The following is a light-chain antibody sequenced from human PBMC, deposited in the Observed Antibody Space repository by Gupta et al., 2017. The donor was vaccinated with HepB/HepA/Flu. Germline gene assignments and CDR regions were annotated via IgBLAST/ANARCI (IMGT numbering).Light chain of an antibody. CDR1: KLGDKY. J-gene: IGLJ2*01. CDR3: QAWDSTSYVV. CDR2: QAT. Sequence: SYELTQPPSVSVSPGQTASITCSGDKLGDKYACWYQQKPGQSPVLVIYQATKRPSGIPERFSGSNSGNTATLTISGPQSMDEADYYCQAWDSTSYVVFGGGTKLTVL. V-gene: IGLV3-1*01.